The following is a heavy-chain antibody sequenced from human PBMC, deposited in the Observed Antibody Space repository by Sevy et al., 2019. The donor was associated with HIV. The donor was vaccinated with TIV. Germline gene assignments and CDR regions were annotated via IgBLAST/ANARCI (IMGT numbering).Heavy chain of an antibody. CDR3: ARHGMSATADY. CDR1: GGSMINYH. CDR2: IYDSMTS. V-gene: IGHV4-59*08. Sequence: SETLSLTCTVSGGSMINYHWSWIRQPPGKGLEWFGFIYDSMTSKYNSSFMSRVSISGDPSKNKFSLRLNSVTAADTAVYYCARHGMSATADYWGQGILVTVSS. D-gene: IGHD6-13*01. J-gene: IGHJ4*02.